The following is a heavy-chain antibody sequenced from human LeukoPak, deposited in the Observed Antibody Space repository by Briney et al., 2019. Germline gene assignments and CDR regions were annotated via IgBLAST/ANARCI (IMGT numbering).Heavy chain of an antibody. J-gene: IGHJ4*02. CDR2: MNPSGDST. D-gene: IGHD3-22*01. CDR3: ASGYYDSSGYWS. CDR1: GYTFTTYY. Sequence: GASVKVSCKASGYTFTTYYMHWVRQAPGQGLEWMGVMNPSGDSTSYAQKFQGRVTMTRDTSISTAYMELSRLRSDDTAVYYCASGYYDSSGYWSWGQGTLVTVSS. V-gene: IGHV1-46*01.